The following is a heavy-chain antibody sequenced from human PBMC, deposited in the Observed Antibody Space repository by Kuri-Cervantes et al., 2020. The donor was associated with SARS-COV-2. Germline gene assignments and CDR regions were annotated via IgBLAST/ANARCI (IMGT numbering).Heavy chain of an antibody. V-gene: IGHV3-48*01. CDR1: GFTFSDYS. Sequence: ETLSLTCAVSGFTFSDYSMSWVRQAPGKGLEWVSYIGSSSSIIYYADSMNGRFTITRDNAKNSPSLQMNSLRAEDTAVYYCARERYYSGHYGMDVWGQGTTVTVSS. D-gene: IGHD3-10*01. CDR2: IGSSSSII. J-gene: IGHJ6*02. CDR3: ARERYYSGHYGMDV.